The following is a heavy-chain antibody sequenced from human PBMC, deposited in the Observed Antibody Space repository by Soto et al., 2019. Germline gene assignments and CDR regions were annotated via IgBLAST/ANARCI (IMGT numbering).Heavy chain of an antibody. V-gene: IGHV4-30-4*08. CDR2: IYYSGST. Sequence: PSETLSLTCTVSGGSIGSGGYYWSWIRQHPGKGLEWIGYIYYSGSTYYNPSLKSRVTISVDTSKNQFSLKLSSVAAADTAVYYCARVLRYFDWSQDYWGQGTLVTVSS. CDR1: GGSIGSGGYY. CDR3: ARVLRYFDWSQDY. D-gene: IGHD3-9*01. J-gene: IGHJ4*02.